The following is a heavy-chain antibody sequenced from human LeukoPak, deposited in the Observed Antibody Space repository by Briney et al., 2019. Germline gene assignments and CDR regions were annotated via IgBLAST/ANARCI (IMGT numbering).Heavy chain of an antibody. V-gene: IGHV1-69*13. CDR3: ARDGGYCSSTSCST. J-gene: IGHJ5*02. CDR1: GGTFSSYA. D-gene: IGHD2-2*01. CDR2: IIPIFGTA. Sequence: SVKVSCKASGGTFSSYAISWVRQAPGQGLEWMGGIIPIFGTANYAQKFQGRVTITADESTSTAYMELSSLRSEDTAVYYCARDGGYCSSTSCSTWGQGTLVTVSS.